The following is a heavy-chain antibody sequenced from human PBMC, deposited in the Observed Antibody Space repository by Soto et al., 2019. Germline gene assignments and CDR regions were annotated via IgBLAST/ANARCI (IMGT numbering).Heavy chain of an antibody. J-gene: IGHJ4*02. D-gene: IGHD3-9*01. Sequence: AASVKVSCKASGYTFTSYGISWVRQAPGQGLEWMGWISAYNGNTNYAQKLQGRVTMTTDTSTSTAYMELRSLRSDDTAVYYCARVVPAANDLLYDILTGYPHFDYWGQGTLVTVSS. CDR1: GYTFTSYG. CDR3: ARVVPAANDLLYDILTGYPHFDY. CDR2: ISAYNGNT. V-gene: IGHV1-18*01.